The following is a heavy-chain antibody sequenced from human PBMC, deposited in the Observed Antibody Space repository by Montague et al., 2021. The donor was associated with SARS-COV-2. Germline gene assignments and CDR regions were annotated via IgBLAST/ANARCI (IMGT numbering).Heavy chain of an antibody. CDR2: INHGGST. V-gene: IGHV4-34*01. CDR1: GGSFSGYY. CDR3: ARGSRQWLVRPPHYYYFDY. J-gene: IGHJ4*02. Sequence: SETLSLTCAVYGGSFSGYYWSWFRQPPGKGLEWIGEINHGGSTNYNPSLKSRVTMSVDTSKNQFSLKLSSVTAADTAVYYCARGSRQWLVRPPHYYYFDYWGQGTLVTVSS. D-gene: IGHD6-19*01.